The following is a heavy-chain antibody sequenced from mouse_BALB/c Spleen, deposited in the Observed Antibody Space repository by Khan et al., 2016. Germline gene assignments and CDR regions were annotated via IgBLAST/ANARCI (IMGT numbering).Heavy chain of an antibody. J-gene: IGHJ4*01. V-gene: IGHV3-2*02. Sequence: EVQLQESGPGLVKPSQSLSLTCTVTGYSITSDYAWNWIRQFPGNKLEWMGYISYSGSTTYNPSLKSRISITRDTSKNQFFLQLNSVTTEDTATDYCVRGASDGTYYAMDYWGQGTSVTVSS. CDR1: GYSITSDYA. CDR2: ISYSGST. CDR3: VRGASDGTYYAMDY. D-gene: IGHD3-1*01.